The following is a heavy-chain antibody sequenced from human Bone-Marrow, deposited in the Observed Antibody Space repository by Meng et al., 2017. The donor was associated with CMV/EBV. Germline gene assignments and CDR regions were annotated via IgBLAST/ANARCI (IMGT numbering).Heavy chain of an antibody. D-gene: IGHD6-19*01. CDR2: IYYSGST. V-gene: IGHV4-39*07. Sequence: GSLRLSCTVSGGPISSSSYYWGWIRQPPGKGLEWIGSIYYSGSTYYNPSLKSRITMSVDTSKNQFYVKLASVTAADTAVYYCARYRSRLVQAGGWGQGTLVTVSS. J-gene: IGHJ4*02. CDR3: ARYRSRLVQAGG. CDR1: GGPISSSSYY.